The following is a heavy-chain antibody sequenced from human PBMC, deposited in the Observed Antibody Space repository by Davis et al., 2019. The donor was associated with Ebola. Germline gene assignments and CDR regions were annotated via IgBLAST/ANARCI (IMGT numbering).Heavy chain of an antibody. CDR1: GESFSDYF. V-gene: IGHV4-34*10. CDR3: ARENRSVASTPWPFDY. J-gene: IGHJ4*02. CDR2: ISHGGVT. D-gene: IGHD5-12*01. Sequence: GSLRLSCAVYGESFSDYFWSWIRQPPGKGLEWIGQISHGGVTDYNPSLKNRITMSIDTSTNQFSLKLSSVTAADAAVYYCARENRSVASTPWPFDYWGQGTLVTVSS.